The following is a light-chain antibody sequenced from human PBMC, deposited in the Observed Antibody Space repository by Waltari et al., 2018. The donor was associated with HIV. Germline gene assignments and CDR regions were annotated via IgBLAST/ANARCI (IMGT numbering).Light chain of an antibody. CDR2: VNSDGSH. J-gene: IGLJ2*01. Sequence: QLVLTQSPSASASLRASVKLTCTLSSGHTTYAIAWHQQQPEKGPRFLMKVNSDGSHTRGDGIPDRFSGSSSRAQRYLTISSLQSADEADYYCQTWGTGIVVFGGGTKLTVL. CDR3: QTWGTGIVV. CDR1: SGHTTYA. V-gene: IGLV4-69*01.